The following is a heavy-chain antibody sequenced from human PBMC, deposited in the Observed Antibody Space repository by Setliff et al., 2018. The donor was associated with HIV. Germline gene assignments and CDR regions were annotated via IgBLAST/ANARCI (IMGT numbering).Heavy chain of an antibody. Sequence: PSDTLSLTCGVYGGSFSGYYWTWIRQPPGKGLEWIGEINHRGTTNSNPSLKRRVTISVDTSKSQLSLRLSSVTAADTAVYYCARPRLWRDAFDIWGQGAMVTVSS. CDR2: INHRGTT. CDR1: GGSFSGYY. D-gene: IGHD1-1*01. J-gene: IGHJ3*02. V-gene: IGHV4-34*01. CDR3: ARPRLWRDAFDI.